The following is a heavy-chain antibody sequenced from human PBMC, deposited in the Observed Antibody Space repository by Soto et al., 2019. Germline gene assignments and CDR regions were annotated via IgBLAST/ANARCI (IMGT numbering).Heavy chain of an antibody. CDR2: IYSGGST. Sequence: EVQLVVSGGGLVQPGGSLRLSCAASGFTVSSNFMSWVRQAPGKGLEWVSIIYSGGSTYYADSVKGRFTISRDNSKNTLFLQMNSLRVDDTAVYYCASRRNPYVAYVYWVQGTLVTVSS. V-gene: IGHV3-66*01. CDR3: ASRRNPYVAYVY. D-gene: IGHD3-16*01. CDR1: GFTVSSNF. J-gene: IGHJ4*02.